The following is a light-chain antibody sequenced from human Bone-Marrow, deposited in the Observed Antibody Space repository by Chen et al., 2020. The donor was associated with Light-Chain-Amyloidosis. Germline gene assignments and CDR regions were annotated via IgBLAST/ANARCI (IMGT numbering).Light chain of an antibody. J-gene: IGKJ4*01. Sequence: EIVLTQSPGTLSLSPGEGANLSCRASQTISSNYLTWYQQKFGQAPRLLIYGSSSRSTGIPDRYTGSGSGTDFTLTIHRLEPEDFAMYYCQQYGTSPLTFGGGTKEEIK. CDR1: QTISSNY. V-gene: IGKV3-20*01. CDR3: QQYGTSPLT. CDR2: GSS.